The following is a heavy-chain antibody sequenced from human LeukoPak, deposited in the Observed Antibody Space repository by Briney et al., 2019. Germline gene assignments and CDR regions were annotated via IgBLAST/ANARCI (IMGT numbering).Heavy chain of an antibody. Sequence: SETLSLTCAAYGGSFSGYYWNWIRKPPAKGPESIGGINHSGNTNYNPSLKSRVTISVDTSKNQFSLKLSSVTAADTAVYYCARGGYGSGWDYMDVWGKGTTVTVSS. CDR2: INHSGNT. J-gene: IGHJ6*03. D-gene: IGHD3-10*01. V-gene: IGHV4-34*01. CDR3: ARGGYGSGWDYMDV. CDR1: GGSFSGYY.